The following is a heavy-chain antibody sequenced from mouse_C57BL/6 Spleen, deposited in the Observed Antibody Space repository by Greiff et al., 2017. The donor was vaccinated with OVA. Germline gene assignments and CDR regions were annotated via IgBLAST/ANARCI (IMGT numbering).Heavy chain of an antibody. D-gene: IGHD1-1*01. CDR1: GYAFSSSW. CDR3: AKSHYYGSSWFAY. Sequence: QVQLQQSGPELVKPGASVKISCKASGYAFSSSWMNWVKQRPGKGLEWLGRIYPGDGDTNYNGKFKGKATLTADKSSSTAYMQLSSLTSEDSAVYFCAKSHYYGSSWFAYWGQGTLVTVSA. V-gene: IGHV1-82*01. CDR2: IYPGDGDT. J-gene: IGHJ3*01.